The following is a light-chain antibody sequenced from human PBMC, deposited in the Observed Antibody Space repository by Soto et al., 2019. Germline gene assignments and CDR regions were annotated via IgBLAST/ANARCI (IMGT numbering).Light chain of an antibody. V-gene: IGLV2-11*01. CDR2: DVS. CDR1: SSDVGGYND. J-gene: IGLJ3*02. Sequence: QSALTQPRSVSGSPGQSVTISCTGTSSDVGGYNDVSWYQQHPGKAPKLMIYDVSKRPAGVPDRFSGSKSGTTSSLTISGLQAEDEADYYCCSYAGSYTWVFGGGTKVTVL. CDR3: CSYAGSYTWV.